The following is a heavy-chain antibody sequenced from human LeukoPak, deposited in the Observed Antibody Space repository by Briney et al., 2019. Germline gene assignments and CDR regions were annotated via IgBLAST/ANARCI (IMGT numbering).Heavy chain of an antibody. Sequence: GGSLRLSCAASGFTFSSYAMRWFRQAPGKGLEWVSAISGSGGSTYYADSVKGRFTISRDNSKNTLYLQMNSLRAEDTAVYYCAIGYSSGWYYFDYWGQGTLVTVSS. CDR1: GFTFSSYA. V-gene: IGHV3-23*01. J-gene: IGHJ4*02. CDR3: AIGYSSGWYYFDY. CDR2: ISGSGGST. D-gene: IGHD6-19*01.